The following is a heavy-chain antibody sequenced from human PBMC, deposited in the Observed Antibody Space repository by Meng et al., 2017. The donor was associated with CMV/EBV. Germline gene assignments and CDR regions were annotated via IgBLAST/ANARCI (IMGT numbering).Heavy chain of an antibody. CDR1: GGSISSSSYY. CDR2: IYYSGST. CDR3: ARVRGTFDY. Sequence: QRQPQESGPGLVKPSETLSLTCTVSGGSISSSSYYWGWIRQPPGKGLEWIGSIYYSGSTYYNPSLKSRVTISVDTSKNQFSLKLSSVTAADTAVYYCARVRGTFDYWGQGTLVTVSS. D-gene: IGHD3-16*01. V-gene: IGHV4-39*07. J-gene: IGHJ4*02.